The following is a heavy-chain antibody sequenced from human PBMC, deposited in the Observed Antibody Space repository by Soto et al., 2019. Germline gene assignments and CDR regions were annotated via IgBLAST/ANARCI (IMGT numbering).Heavy chain of an antibody. CDR2: VHDTGTT. V-gene: IGHV4-39*01. Sequence: QLQLQESGPGLVKPSETLSLTCAVSGGSGSSGGNYWGWIRQSPGKGLEWIGSVHDTGTTHYTPSLTRRVTISVDTSKNQFSLNVNSVTAADTAVYYCARGLSSPSAAGVWGQGTLVTVSS. CDR3: ARGLSSPSAAGV. J-gene: IGHJ4*02. D-gene: IGHD6-6*01. CDR1: GGSGSSGGNY.